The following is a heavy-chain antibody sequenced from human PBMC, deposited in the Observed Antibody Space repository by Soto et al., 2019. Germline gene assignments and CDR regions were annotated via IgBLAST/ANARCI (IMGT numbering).Heavy chain of an antibody. V-gene: IGHV1-18*04. D-gene: IGHD3-10*01. CDR1: GYTFTSYG. CDR3: ARDTGSGSEPATKISCYYGRRV. J-gene: IGHJ6*02. CDR2: ISAYNGNT. Sequence: GASVKVSCKASGYTFTSYGISWVRQAPGQGLEWMGWISAYNGNTNYAQKLQGRVTMTTDTSTSTAYMELRSLRSDDTAVYYCARDTGSGSEPATKISCYYGRRVWGQGPWDTVSS.